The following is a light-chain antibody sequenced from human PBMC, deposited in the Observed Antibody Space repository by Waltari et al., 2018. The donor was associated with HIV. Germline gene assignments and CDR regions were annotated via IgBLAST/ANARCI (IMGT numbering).Light chain of an antibody. Sequence: QSALTQPASVSGSPGQSITLPCTGTSSDVGNTNLVSWYQHYPGRAPKLMIYEVSKRPSGVSNRFSGSKSGNTASLTISGLQAEDEGDYYCCSHAGSYPAYLFGTGTKVTAL. CDR1: SSDVGNTNL. V-gene: IGLV2-23*02. CDR3: CSHAGSYPAYL. J-gene: IGLJ1*01. CDR2: EVS.